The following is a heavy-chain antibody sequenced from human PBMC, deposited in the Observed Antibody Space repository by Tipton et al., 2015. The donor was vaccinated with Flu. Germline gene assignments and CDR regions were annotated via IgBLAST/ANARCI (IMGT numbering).Heavy chain of an antibody. D-gene: IGHD3-10*01. CDR2: IYYSGST. CDR1: GGSISSGGYY. CDR3: AREPWFGGPRGY. V-gene: IGHV4-31*03. Sequence: TLSLTCTVSGGSISSGGYYWSWIRQHPGKGLEWIGYIYYSGSTYYNPSLKSRVTIPVDTSKNHFSLKLSSVTAADTAVYYCAREPWFGGPRGYWGQGPLVTVSP. J-gene: IGHJ4*02.